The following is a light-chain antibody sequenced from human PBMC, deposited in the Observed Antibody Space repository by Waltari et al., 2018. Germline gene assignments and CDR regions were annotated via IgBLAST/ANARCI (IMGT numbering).Light chain of an antibody. CDR3: QQYSSLPLT. J-gene: IGKJ4*01. CDR2: DAS. V-gene: IGKV1-33*01. Sequence: DIQMTQSTSSLSASVGDRVTITCQASQDIRKNLNWFQQKPGKAPQVLIFDASSSQAAVPSRFSGSGSGTHFAFTISSLQPEDIGTYYCQQYSSLPLTFGGGTRVEIK. CDR1: QDIRKN.